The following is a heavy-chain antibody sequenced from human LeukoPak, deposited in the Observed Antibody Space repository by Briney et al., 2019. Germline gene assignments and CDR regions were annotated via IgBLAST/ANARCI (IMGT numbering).Heavy chain of an antibody. Sequence: SETLSLTCADSGGSISRYYWRWIRQPPGKGLEWIGHIYYSGSTHYNPSLKSRVTISVDTSKKQFSLKLSSVTAADTAVYYCARIDYGGNYFDYWGQRNLVTVSS. CDR1: GGSISRYY. J-gene: IGHJ4*02. D-gene: IGHD4-23*01. V-gene: IGHV4-59*08. CDR3: ARIDYGGNYFDY. CDR2: IYYSGST.